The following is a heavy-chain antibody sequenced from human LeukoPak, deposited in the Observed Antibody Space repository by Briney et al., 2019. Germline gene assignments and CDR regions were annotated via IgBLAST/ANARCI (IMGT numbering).Heavy chain of an antibody. Sequence: SETLSLTCTVSGGSISSYYWSWIRQPPGKGLEWIGYIYYSGSTNYNPSLKSRVTISVDTSKNQFSLRLSSVTAADTAVYFCARVVPGPYNRFDPWGQGTLVTVSS. V-gene: IGHV4-59*01. D-gene: IGHD2-8*02. CDR2: IYYSGST. CDR1: GGSISSYY. J-gene: IGHJ5*02. CDR3: ARVVPGPYNRFDP.